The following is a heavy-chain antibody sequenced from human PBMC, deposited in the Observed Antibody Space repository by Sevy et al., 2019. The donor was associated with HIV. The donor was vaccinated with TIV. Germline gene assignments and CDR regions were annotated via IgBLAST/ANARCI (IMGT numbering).Heavy chain of an antibody. J-gene: IGHJ6*02. CDR1: GFIFSNYP. Sequence: GGSLRLSCAASGFIFSNYPMSWVRHSPGKGLEWVSDISAGGTTTYYADSVEGRFTISRDNSKNTVSLQMNSLGVEDTGIYYCAKRYCSTITCYDDDFWNPYYFYGLDVWGQGISVTVSS. CDR3: AKRYCSTITCYDDDFWNPYYFYGLDV. D-gene: IGHD2-2*01. CDR2: ISAGGTTT. V-gene: IGHV3-23*01.